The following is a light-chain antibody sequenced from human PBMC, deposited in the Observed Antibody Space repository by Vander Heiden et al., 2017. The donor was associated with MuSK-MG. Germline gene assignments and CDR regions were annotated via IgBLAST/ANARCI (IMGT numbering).Light chain of an antibody. CDR1: QSISTY. CDR2: DAS. V-gene: IGKV1-39*01. Sequence: DIQMTQSPSSLSASVGDRVTITCRASQSISTYLNWYQQKPGKAPKLLIYDASNLQSGVPSRFSGSGSGTDFTLTISSLQPEDFATYFCQQSYRTLMYSFGQGTKVDIK. CDR3: QQSYRTLMYS. J-gene: IGKJ2*03.